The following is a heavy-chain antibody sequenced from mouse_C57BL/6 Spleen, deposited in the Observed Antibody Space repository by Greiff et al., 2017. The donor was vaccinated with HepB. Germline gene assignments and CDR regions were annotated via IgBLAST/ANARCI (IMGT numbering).Heavy chain of an antibody. V-gene: IGHV1-76*01. Sequence: VQLVESGAELVRPGASVKLSCKASGYTFTDYYINWVKQRPGQGLEWIARIYPGSGNTYYNEKFKGKATLTAEKSSSTAYMQLSSLTSEDSAVYFCARECPLGRRYFDVWGTGTTVTVSS. CDR3: ARECPLGRRYFDV. CDR2: IYPGSGNT. CDR1: GYTFTDYY. J-gene: IGHJ1*03. D-gene: IGHD4-1*01.